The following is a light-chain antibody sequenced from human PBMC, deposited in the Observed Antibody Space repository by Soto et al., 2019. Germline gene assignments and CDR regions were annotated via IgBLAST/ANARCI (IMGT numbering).Light chain of an antibody. J-gene: IGLJ1*01. CDR1: SSNIGGNS. CDR3: GSRDRSPRDYV. Sequence: QSVVTHPPSLSAAPLQNVSVSCSGMSSNIGGNSVSLYQQLPGTSPKLLIYDDNKLPSGIPDRFSGSKSGTSATLGITGFQTGDEADYYCGSRDRSPRDYVLGNGPXVKVL. V-gene: IGLV1-51*01. CDR2: DDN.